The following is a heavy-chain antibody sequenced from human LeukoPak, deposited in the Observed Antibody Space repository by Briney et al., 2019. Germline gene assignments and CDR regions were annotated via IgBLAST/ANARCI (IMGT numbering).Heavy chain of an antibody. V-gene: IGHV4-4*02. CDR1: GGSITSSNW. CDR2: IYYSGST. J-gene: IGHJ4*02. Sequence: SETLSLTCAVSGGSITSSNWWTWVRQPPGKGLEWIGEIYYSGSTYYNPSLKSRVTISVDTSKNQFSLKLSSVTAADTAVYYCARSVGYYDSSGVTDYWGQGTLVTVSS. CDR3: ARSVGYYDSSGVTDY. D-gene: IGHD3-22*01.